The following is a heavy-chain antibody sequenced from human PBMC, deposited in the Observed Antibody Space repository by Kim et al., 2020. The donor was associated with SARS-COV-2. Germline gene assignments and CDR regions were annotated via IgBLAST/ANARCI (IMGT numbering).Heavy chain of an antibody. CDR3: ATSPGIAVACWFDP. V-gene: IGHV1-24*01. CDR1: GYTLTELS. J-gene: IGHJ5*02. D-gene: IGHD6-13*01. Sequence: ASVKVSCKVSGYTLTELSKHWVRQAPGKGLEWMGGFDPEDGETIYAQKFQGKVTMTEDTSTATAYMELSSLRSEDTAVYYCATSPGIAVACWFDPWGQGTLITVAS. CDR2: FDPEDGET.